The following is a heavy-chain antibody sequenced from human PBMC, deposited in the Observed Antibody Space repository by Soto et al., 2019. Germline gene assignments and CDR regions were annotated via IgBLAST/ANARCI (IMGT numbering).Heavy chain of an antibody. CDR1: GFTFSNCA. V-gene: IGHV3-23*01. CDR2: ISGSGANT. Sequence: GGSLRLSCAASGFTFSNCAMSRVRQAPGKGLEWVSAISGSGANTYYADSVKGRFTISRDNSKNTLYLQMNSLRAEDTAVYYCAKDTPPLKNGMDVWGQGTTVTVSS. J-gene: IGHJ6*02. CDR3: AKDTPPLKNGMDV.